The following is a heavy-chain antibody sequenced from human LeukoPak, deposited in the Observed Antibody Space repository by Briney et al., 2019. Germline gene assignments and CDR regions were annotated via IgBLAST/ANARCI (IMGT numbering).Heavy chain of an antibody. D-gene: IGHD5-12*01. J-gene: IGHJ3*02. Sequence: SETLSLTCAVSGGPLTSYYWSWIRQPPGKGLERIGFIYYRGSTNYNPSLESRVTISVDTSKNRFSLKLSPVTAADTAVYYCARDRYSGYDGFGAFDIWGQGTMVTVSS. CDR3: ARDRYSGYDGFGAFDI. V-gene: IGHV4-59*01. CDR1: GGPLTSYY. CDR2: IYYRGST.